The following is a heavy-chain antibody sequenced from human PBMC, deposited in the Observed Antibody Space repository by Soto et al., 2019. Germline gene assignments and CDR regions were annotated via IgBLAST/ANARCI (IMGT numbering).Heavy chain of an antibody. J-gene: IGHJ6*02. Sequence: SETLSLTCTVSSVSISSSSYSWGWIRQPPGRGLEWIGSIYYSGSTYYNPSLKSRVTISVDTSKNQFSLKLSSVTAADTAVYYCARLRGMDVWGQGNTAT. CDR3: ARLRGMDV. V-gene: IGHV4-39*01. CDR2: IYYSGST. CDR1: SVSISSSSYS.